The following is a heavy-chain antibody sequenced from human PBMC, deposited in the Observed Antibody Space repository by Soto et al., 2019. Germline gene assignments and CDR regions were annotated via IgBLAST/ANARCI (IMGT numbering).Heavy chain of an antibody. CDR3: ARGAVVNFDS. Sequence: QLQLQESGSGLVKPSQTLSLTFAVSGGSISSGGSSWTWIRQPPGKGLEWIGYIYHSGSTYYNPSLKSRVTRSVDRSKNQFSLKLTSVTAADTAVYYCARGAVVNFDSWGQGTLVTVSS. CDR2: IYHSGST. CDR1: GGSISSGGSS. V-gene: IGHV4-30-2*01. J-gene: IGHJ4*02. D-gene: IGHD3-22*01.